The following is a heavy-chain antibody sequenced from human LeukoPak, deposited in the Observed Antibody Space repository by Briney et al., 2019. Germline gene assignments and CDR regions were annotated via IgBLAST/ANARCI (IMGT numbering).Heavy chain of an antibody. V-gene: IGHV1-18*01. CDR3: ARGVVVHYTWFDP. CDR2: ISANDGST. CDR1: GYRFMSYG. J-gene: IGHJ5*02. D-gene: IGHD2-2*01. Sequence: ASVKVSCKDSGYRFMSYGISWVRQAPGQGLEWMGWISANDGSTNYTQKFQGRVTMTTDTSTSTAYMEIRNLRSDDTAVYYCARGVVVHYTWFDPWGQGTLVTVSS.